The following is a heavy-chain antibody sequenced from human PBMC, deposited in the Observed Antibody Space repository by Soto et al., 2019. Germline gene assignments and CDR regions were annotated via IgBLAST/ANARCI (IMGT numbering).Heavy chain of an antibody. J-gene: IGHJ4*02. CDR1: GGSISSYY. D-gene: IGHD1-26*01. Sequence: SETLSLTCTVSGGSISSYYWSWIRQPPGKGLEWIGYIYYSGNTNYNPSLKSLVTISVDTSKKQFSLKLRSVTAADTAVYYCARVLSGSSLFDYWGQGMLVTVSS. V-gene: IGHV4-59*01. CDR2: IYYSGNT. CDR3: ARVLSGSSLFDY.